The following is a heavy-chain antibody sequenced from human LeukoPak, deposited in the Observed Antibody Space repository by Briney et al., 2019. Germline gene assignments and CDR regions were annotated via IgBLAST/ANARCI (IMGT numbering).Heavy chain of an antibody. V-gene: IGHV4-59*01. CDR2: IYYSGST. J-gene: IGHJ4*02. CDR3: ARDLDGYNPN. Sequence: SETLSLTXTVSGGSISSYYWSWIRQTPGKGLEWIGYIYYSGSTNYNPSLKSRVTISVDTSKNQFSLKLSSVTAADTAVYYCARDLDGYNPNWGQGTLVTVSS. D-gene: IGHD5-24*01. CDR1: GGSISSYY.